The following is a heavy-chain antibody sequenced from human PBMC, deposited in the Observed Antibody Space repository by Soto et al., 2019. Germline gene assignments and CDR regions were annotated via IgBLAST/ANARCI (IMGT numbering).Heavy chain of an antibody. V-gene: IGHV3-21*01. Sequence: GGSLRLSCAASGFTVSSYSMNWVRQALGKGLEWVSSISSSSSYIYYADSVKGRFTISRDNAKNSLYLQMNSLRAEDTAVYYCARAIYCGGDCYYYYGMDVWGQGTTVTVSS. CDR3: ARAIYCGGDCYYYYGMDV. J-gene: IGHJ6*02. CDR1: GFTVSSYS. CDR2: ISSSSSYI. D-gene: IGHD2-21*02.